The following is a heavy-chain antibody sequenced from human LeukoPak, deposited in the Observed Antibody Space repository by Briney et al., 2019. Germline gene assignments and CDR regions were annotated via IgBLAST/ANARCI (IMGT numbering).Heavy chain of an antibody. CDR2: IYDSGLT. V-gene: IGHV4-59*01. D-gene: IGHD6-13*01. Sequence: PSETLSLTCSVSGGSISNYYWSWIRQPPGKGLEWIGYIYDSGLTNSYPSLKSRVTISVDTSKNQFSLKLSSLTAAETAVYYCARGRPRYSSSWYSFYWGQGTLVTVSS. CDR1: GGSISNYY. J-gene: IGHJ4*02. CDR3: ARGRPRYSSSWYSFY.